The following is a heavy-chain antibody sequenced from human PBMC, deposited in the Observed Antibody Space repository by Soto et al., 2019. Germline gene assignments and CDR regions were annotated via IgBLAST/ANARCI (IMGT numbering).Heavy chain of an antibody. V-gene: IGHV3-23*01. CDR1: GFTFSSYA. D-gene: IGHD6-13*01. CDR2: ISGSGGST. Sequence: GGSLRLSCAASGFTFSSYAMSWVRQAPGKGLEWVSAISGSGGSTYYADTSKNQFSLKLSAVTAADTAVYYCARDGYSSSWQTFDYWGQGTLVTVSS. CDR3: FDY. J-gene: IGHJ4*02.